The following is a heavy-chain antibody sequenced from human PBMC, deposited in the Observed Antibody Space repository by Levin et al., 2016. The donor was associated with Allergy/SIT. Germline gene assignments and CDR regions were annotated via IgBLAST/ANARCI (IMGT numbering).Heavy chain of an antibody. CDR1: GFTFRNAW. CDR2: IKSKTDGATT. Sequence: GESLKISCAASGFTFRNAWMSWVRQAPEKGLEWVGRIKSKTDGATTDYAAPVKGRFTISRDDSENIVYLQMNSLKTEDTALYYCTTDLYCSSSICGHWGQGTLVSVSS. V-gene: IGHV3-15*01. D-gene: IGHD2-2*01. CDR3: TTDLYCSSSICGH. J-gene: IGHJ4*02.